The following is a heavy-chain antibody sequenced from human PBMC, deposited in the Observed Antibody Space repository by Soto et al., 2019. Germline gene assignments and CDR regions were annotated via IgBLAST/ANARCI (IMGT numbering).Heavy chain of an antibody. D-gene: IGHD2-15*01. V-gene: IGHV4-59*01. CDR1: SDSITNYY. J-gene: IGHJ4*02. Sequence: QVQLQESGPGLVKPSETLSLTCTVSSDSITNYYWSWIRQSPGKGLEWIGYIHDSGRSNYNPSLKIRVTISVDTCKKQFSLRLNSLTAADTAGYYCARGGGNRGWYWGQGTLVTVSS. CDR3: ARGGGNRGWY. CDR2: IHDSGRS.